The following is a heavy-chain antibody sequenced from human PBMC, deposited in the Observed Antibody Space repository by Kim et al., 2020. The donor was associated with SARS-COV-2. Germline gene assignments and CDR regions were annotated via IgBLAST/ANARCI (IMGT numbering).Heavy chain of an antibody. CDR2: INTNTGNP. CDR1: GYTFTSYA. Sequence: ASVKVSCKASGYTFTSYAMNWVRQAPGQGLEWMGWINTNTGNPTYAQGFTGRFVFSLDTSVSTAYLQISSLKAEDTAVYYCARVGHITIFMGDYYYGMDVWGQGTTVTVSS. D-gene: IGHD3-9*01. V-gene: IGHV7-4-1*02. J-gene: IGHJ6*02. CDR3: ARVGHITIFMGDYYYGMDV.